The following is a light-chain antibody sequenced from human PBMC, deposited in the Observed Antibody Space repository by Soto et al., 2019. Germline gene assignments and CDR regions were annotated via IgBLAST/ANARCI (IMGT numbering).Light chain of an antibody. Sequence: SYELTQPPSVSVSPGQTASITCSGAKLGDQYTCWYQQKPGQSPVLVIYQHSQRPSGIPERFSGSNSGNTATLTISGTQAMDEADYYCQAWDSSTDVVFGGGTKLTVL. J-gene: IGLJ2*01. CDR3: QAWDSSTDVV. CDR2: QHS. CDR1: KLGDQY. V-gene: IGLV3-1*01.